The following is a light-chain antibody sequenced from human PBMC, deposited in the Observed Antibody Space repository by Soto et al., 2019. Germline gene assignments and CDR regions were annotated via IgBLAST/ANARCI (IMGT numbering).Light chain of an antibody. CDR1: SSDVGNYNL. CDR3: CSYAGSFTFDV. J-gene: IGLJ2*01. CDR2: EGS. V-gene: IGLV2-23*03. Sequence: QSALTQPASASGSPGQSITISCTGTSSDVGNYNLVSWYQQFPGKAPKLIIYEGSRRPSGVSNRFSGSKSGNTASLTISGLQAEDEADYYCCSYAGSFTFDVFGGGTKLTVL.